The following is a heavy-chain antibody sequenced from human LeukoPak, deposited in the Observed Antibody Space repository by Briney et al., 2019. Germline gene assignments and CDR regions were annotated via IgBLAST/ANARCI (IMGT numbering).Heavy chain of an antibody. Sequence: SETLSLTCTVSGGSISSSSYYWGWIRQPPGKGLEWIGSIYYSGSTYYNPSLKSRVTISVDTSKNQFSLKLSSVTAADTAVYYCARYARPTAMAPDAFDIWGQGTMVTVSS. D-gene: IGHD5-18*01. CDR3: ARYARPTAMAPDAFDI. V-gene: IGHV4-39*07. CDR2: IYYSGST. J-gene: IGHJ3*02. CDR1: GGSISSSSYY.